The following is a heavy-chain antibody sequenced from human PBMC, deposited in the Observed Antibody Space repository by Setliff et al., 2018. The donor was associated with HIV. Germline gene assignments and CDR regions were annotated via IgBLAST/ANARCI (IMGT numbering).Heavy chain of an antibody. J-gene: IGHJ3*01. CDR1: GDSIGDYY. CDR3: ARDQADVYNYLLSGAFDF. D-gene: IGHD3-10*01. Sequence: SETLSLTCTVSGDSIGDYYWSWIRQPAGKGLEWIGRIYTSGSTNYNPSLKSRVAISLDTSKNQFSLKLSSVTAADTAVYYCARDQADVYNYLLSGAFDFWGQGAMVTVSS. CDR2: IYTSGST. V-gene: IGHV4-4*07.